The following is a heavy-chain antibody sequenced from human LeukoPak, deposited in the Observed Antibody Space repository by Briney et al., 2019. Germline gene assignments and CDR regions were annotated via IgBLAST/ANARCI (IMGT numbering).Heavy chain of an antibody. V-gene: IGHV3-23*01. CDR1: GFTFSGYA. J-gene: IGHJ4*02. CDR3: ASECSSSGAPEY. CDR2: ISGSGGST. D-gene: IGHD6-6*01. Sequence: GGSLRLSCAASGFTFSGYAMSWVRQAPGKGLEWVSAISGSGGSTYYADSVKGRFTISRDNSKNTLYLQMNSLRAEDTAVYYCASECSSSGAPEYWGQGTLVTVSS.